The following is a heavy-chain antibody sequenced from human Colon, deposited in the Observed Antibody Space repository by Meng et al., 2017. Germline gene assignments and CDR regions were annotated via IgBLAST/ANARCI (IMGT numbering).Heavy chain of an antibody. J-gene: IGHJ4*02. CDR3: ARGRGSYSSIDF. CDR2: VYYTGSA. Sequence: QGQLQGSVPRLVQPSDTLLPPCILSGGSVSSPSYYWSWFRRTPGKGLEWIGYVYYTGSANYHPSLKSLVTISVDTSKNHFSLTLTSATAADTAVYYCARGRGSYSSIDFCGQATLVTVSS. D-gene: IGHD1-26*01. CDR1: GGSVSSPSYY. V-gene: IGHV4-61*03.